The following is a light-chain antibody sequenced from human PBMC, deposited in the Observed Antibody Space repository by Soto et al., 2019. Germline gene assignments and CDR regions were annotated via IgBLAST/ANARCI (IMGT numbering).Light chain of an antibody. CDR3: QSFDNSLSGFYV. CDR1: DSNIGAGYD. Sequence: QSVLTQTPSVSGAPGQTITISCTGTDSNIGAGYDVHWYQHLPGRAPKLLIFGNTHRPSGVPDRFSGSKSGTSASLAITGLQPEDEADYNCQSFDNSLSGFYVFGSGTKLTVL. J-gene: IGLJ1*01. V-gene: IGLV1-40*01. CDR2: GNT.